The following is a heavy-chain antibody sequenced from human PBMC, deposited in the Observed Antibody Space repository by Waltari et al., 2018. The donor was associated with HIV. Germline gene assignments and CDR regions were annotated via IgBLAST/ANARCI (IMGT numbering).Heavy chain of an antibody. CDR3: AKAREEASTMTARFDS. CDR1: GFPFDNYA. V-gene: IGHV3-23*01. J-gene: IGHJ4*02. D-gene: IGHD2-21*02. Sequence: EVHLLESGGGLVHPGGSLRLSCATSGFPFDNYAMAWVRQAPGTGLGWVSTISATGGSKYYAVSVKGRLTISRDNSKNTLFLHMNSLRVDDTAVYFCAKAREEASTMTARFDSWGQGSLVTVSA. CDR2: ISATGGSK.